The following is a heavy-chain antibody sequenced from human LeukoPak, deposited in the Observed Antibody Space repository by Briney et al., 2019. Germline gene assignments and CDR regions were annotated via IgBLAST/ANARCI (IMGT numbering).Heavy chain of an antibody. Sequence: GGSLRLSCAASGFTFRDYDMNWVRQAPGKGLEWVSLISGDGDRTYYADSVKGRFTISRDNSKKSLYLQMNSLRTEDTALYYCVCAYSYGYLTSYGLDVWGQGTTVTVSS. V-gene: IGHV3-43*02. D-gene: IGHD5-18*01. J-gene: IGHJ6*02. CDR2: ISGDGDRT. CDR1: GFTFRDYD. CDR3: VCAYSYGYLTSYGLDV.